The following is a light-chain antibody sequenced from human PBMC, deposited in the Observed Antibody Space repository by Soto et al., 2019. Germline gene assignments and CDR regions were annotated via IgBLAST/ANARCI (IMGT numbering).Light chain of an antibody. CDR3: SSYTSSDTYV. J-gene: IGLJ1*01. CDR2: DVS. V-gene: IGLV2-14*01. CDR1: SSDVGAYNY. Sequence: QSVLTQPASVSGSPGQSIAISCTGTSSDVGAYNYVPWYQQYPGKAPKLMIYDVSNRPSGVSNRFSGSTSGNTASLTISGLQAEDEADYYCSSYTSSDTYVFGTGTKVTVL.